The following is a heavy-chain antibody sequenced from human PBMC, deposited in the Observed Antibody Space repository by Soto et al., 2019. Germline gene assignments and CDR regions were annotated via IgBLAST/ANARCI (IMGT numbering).Heavy chain of an antibody. Sequence: GGSLRLSCSASGFTFSIYAMHWVRQAPGKGLEYVSSISTNGGSTHYADSVKGRFTISRDNSKNTLYLQMNSLRAEDTAVYYCAKGLLWFGELFPSDVWGQGTTVTVSS. J-gene: IGHJ6*02. CDR3: AKGLLWFGELFPSDV. D-gene: IGHD3-10*01. V-gene: IGHV3-64*04. CDR2: ISTNGGST. CDR1: GFTFSIYA.